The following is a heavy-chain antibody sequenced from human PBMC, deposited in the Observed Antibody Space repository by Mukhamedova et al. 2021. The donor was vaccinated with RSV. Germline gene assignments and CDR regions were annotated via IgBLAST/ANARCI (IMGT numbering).Heavy chain of an antibody. D-gene: IGHD6-13*01. CDR2: ISWDSGSI. CDR3: AKDIRSSSWRRFDY. Sequence: VRQAPGQGLEWVSGISWDSGSIGYADSVKGRFTISRDNAKNSLYLQMNSLRAEDTALYYCAKDIRSSSWRRFDYCGPGTLVTVS. V-gene: IGHV3-9*01. J-gene: IGHJ4*02.